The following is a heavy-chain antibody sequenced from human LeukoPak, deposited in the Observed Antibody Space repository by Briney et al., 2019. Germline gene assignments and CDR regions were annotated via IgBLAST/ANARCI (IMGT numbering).Heavy chain of an antibody. D-gene: IGHD3-9*01. Sequence: PGGSLRLSCAASGFTFSTYAMNWVRQAPGKGLEWVSYISRRGTTIYYADSVKGRFTISRDNTRNSLYLQMNSLRADDTAVYYCARDRLGDSGHLDSWGQGTLVTVSS. V-gene: IGHV3-48*03. CDR3: ARDRLGDSGHLDS. J-gene: IGHJ4*02. CDR2: ISRRGTTI. CDR1: GFTFSTYA.